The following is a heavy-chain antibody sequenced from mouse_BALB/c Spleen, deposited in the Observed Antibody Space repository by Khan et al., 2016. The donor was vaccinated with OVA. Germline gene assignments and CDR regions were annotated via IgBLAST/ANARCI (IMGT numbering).Heavy chain of an antibody. V-gene: IGHV1S137*01. CDR3: ARGRGNYRFAY. CDR1: GYIFTDFS. D-gene: IGHD2-1*01. J-gene: IGHJ3*01. Sequence: VQLQQSGAELVRPGVSVKISCKGSGYIFTDFSIHWVKRSHAKSIEWIGVISTYYGDSIYNQNFKDKATLTVEKSSSTAYMELARLTSEDSAIYYCARGRGNYRFAYWGQGTLVTVSA. CDR2: ISTYYGDS.